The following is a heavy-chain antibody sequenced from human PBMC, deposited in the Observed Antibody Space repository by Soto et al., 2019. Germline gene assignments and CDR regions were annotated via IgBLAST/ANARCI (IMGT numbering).Heavy chain of an antibody. CDR1: GGSISSGGYY. D-gene: IGHD3-10*01. CDR2: IYYSGST. J-gene: IGHJ6*02. V-gene: IGHV4-31*03. Sequence: SETLSLTCTVSGGSISSGGYYWSWIRQHPGKGLEWIGYIYYSGSTYYNPSLKSRVTISVDRSKNQFSLKLSSVTAADTAVYYCARMYRGTSMDVWGQGTTVTVSS. CDR3: ARMYRGTSMDV.